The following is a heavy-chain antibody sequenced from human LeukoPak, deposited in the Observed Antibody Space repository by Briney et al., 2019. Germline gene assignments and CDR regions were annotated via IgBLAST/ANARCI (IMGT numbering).Heavy chain of an antibody. CDR1: GGSISSGSYY. V-gene: IGHV4-61*02. D-gene: IGHD3-22*01. CDR2: IYTSGST. CDR3: ARGGTYYYDSSGYQGLFDY. J-gene: IGHJ4*02. Sequence: SETLSLTCTVSGGSISSGSYYWSWIRQPAGKGLEWIGRIYTSGSTNYNPSLKSRVTISVDTSKNQFSLKLSSVTAADTAVYYCARGGTYYYDSSGYQGLFDYWGQGTLVTVSS.